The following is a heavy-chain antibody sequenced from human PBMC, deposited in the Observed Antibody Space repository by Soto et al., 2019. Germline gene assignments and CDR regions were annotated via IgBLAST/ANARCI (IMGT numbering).Heavy chain of an antibody. J-gene: IGHJ6*02. CDR2: ISYDGSNK. Sequence: QVQLVESGGGVVQPGRSLRLSCAASGFTFSSYAMHWVRQAPGKGLEWVAVISYDGSNKYYADSVKGRFTISRDNSKNTLYLKMNSLRAEDTAVYYCARDRDCSGGSCYPRDYYYGMDVWGQGTTVTVSS. CDR1: GFTFSSYA. D-gene: IGHD2-15*01. V-gene: IGHV3-30-3*01. CDR3: ARDRDCSGGSCYPRDYYYGMDV.